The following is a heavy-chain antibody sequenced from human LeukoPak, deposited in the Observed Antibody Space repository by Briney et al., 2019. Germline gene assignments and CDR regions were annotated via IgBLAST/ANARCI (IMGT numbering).Heavy chain of an antibody. CDR2: IHHSGTT. CDR1: DASFTNDY. D-gene: IGHD3-22*01. J-gene: IGHJ4*02. Sequence: SETLSLTCAVYDASFTNDYWSWIRQPPGKGLEWIGEIHHSGTTKYKPSLKSRITISVDTSKNEFSLRLTPVTAADTAVYYCARAPSGYKFYFAPWGQGSLVTVSS. V-gene: IGHV4-34*01. CDR3: ARAPSGYKFYFAP.